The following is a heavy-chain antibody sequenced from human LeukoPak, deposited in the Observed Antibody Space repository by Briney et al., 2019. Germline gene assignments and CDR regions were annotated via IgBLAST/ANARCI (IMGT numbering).Heavy chain of an antibody. V-gene: IGHV1-46*01. D-gene: IGHD4-23*01. J-gene: IGHJ4*02. CDR2: INPSGGST. CDR3: ARGSTVVTHIHDY. Sequence: GASVTVSCKASGYTFTSYYMHWVRLAPGQGLEWMGIINPSGGSTSYAQKFQGRVTMTRDTSTSTIYMELSSLRSEDTAVYYCARGSTVVTHIHDYWGQGTLVTVSS. CDR1: GYTFTSYY.